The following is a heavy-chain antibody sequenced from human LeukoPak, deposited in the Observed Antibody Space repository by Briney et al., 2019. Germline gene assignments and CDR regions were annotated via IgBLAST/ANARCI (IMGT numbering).Heavy chain of an antibody. J-gene: IGHJ4*02. Sequence: PGGSLRLSCAASSITFTKAWMNWVRQAPGKGLEWVARIVSETVGGRTDYAASVKGRFTISRDDSKSTLFLQMSSLKIEDTAVYYCATSITTPGAFDNWGQGVLVTVSS. CDR1: SITFTKAW. CDR2: IVSETVGGRT. D-gene: IGHD1-1*01. CDR3: ATSITTPGAFDN. V-gene: IGHV3-15*07.